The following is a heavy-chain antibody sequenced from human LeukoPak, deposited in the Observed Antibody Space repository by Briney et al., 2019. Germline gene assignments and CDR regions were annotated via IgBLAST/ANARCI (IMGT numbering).Heavy chain of an antibody. V-gene: IGHV1-69*04. CDR3: ASFESLVGANYADY. D-gene: IGHD1-26*01. CDR2: IIPILGIA. CDR1: GGTFSSYA. Sequence: GSSVKVSFKASGGTFSSYAISWVRQAPGQGLEWMGRIIPILGIANYAQKFPGRVTITADKSTSTAYMELSRLRSEDTAVYYCASFESLVGANYADYLGQGTLVTVSS. J-gene: IGHJ4*02.